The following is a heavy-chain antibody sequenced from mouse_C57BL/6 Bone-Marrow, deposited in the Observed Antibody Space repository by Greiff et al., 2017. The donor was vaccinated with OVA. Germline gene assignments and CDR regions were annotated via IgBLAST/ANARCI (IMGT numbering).Heavy chain of an antibody. CDR3: ARGYYRGYFDY. Sequence: QVHVKQSGAELARPGASVKLSCKASGYTFTSYGISWVKQRTGQGLEWIGEIYPRSGNTYYNEKFKGKATLTADKSSSTAYMELRSLTSEDSAVYFCARGYYRGYFDYWGQGTTLTVSS. CDR1: GYTFTSYG. J-gene: IGHJ2*01. V-gene: IGHV1-81*01. D-gene: IGHD2-1*01. CDR2: IYPRSGNT.